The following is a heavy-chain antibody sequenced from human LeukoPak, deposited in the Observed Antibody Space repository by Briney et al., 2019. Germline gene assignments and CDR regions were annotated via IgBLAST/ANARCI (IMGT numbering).Heavy chain of an antibody. Sequence: GGSLRLSCAASGFTFNNYAMSWVRQAPGKGLEWVSAVSNTGRSTYYADSVKGRFTISRDNSKNTLYLQMNSLRAEDTAVYYCARVPVQGVTYGAQDDPWGPGTLVTASS. V-gene: IGHV3-23*01. CDR2: VSNTGRST. CDR3: ARVPVQGVTYGAQDDP. CDR1: GFTFNNYA. J-gene: IGHJ5*02. D-gene: IGHD3-10*01.